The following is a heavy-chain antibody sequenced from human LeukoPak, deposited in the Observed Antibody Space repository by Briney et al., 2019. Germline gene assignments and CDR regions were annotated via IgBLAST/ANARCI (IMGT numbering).Heavy chain of an antibody. Sequence: SSETLSLTCTVSGGSISSYYWSWIRQPPGKELEWIGYVYYSGSTNYNPSLKSRVTISLDTSKNQFSLKLSSVTAADTAVYYCASGYDSSGYYDAFDIWGQGTMVTVSS. CDR1: GGSISSYY. V-gene: IGHV4-59*01. J-gene: IGHJ3*02. D-gene: IGHD3-22*01. CDR2: VYYSGST. CDR3: ASGYDSSGYYDAFDI.